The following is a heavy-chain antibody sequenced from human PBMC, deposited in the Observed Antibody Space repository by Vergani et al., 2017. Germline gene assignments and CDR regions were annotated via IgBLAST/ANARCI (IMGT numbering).Heavy chain of an antibody. V-gene: IGHV3-43*01. D-gene: IGHD6-13*01. CDR1: GFTFDDYT. CDR2: ISWDGGST. Sequence: EVQLVESGGVVVQPGGSLRLSCAASGFTFDDYTMHWVRQAPGKGLEWVSLISWDGGSTYYADSVKGRFTISRDNSKNSLYLQMNSLRTEDTALYYCAKDQADSSSWRRYYYYYGMDVWGQGTTVTVSS. CDR3: AKDQADSSSWRRYYYYYGMDV. J-gene: IGHJ6*02.